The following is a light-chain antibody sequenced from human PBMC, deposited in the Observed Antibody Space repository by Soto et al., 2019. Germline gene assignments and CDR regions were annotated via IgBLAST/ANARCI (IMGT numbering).Light chain of an antibody. V-gene: IGKV4-1*01. CDR1: QSLLYDSNNKNY. Sequence: MSQSPDSLAASLGERATINCKSSQSLLYDSNNKNYLAWYQQKPGQPPKLLIYWASMRESGVPDRFSGSGSGTDFTLTITSLQAEDVAVYYCQQYYSLPLTFCGGTKVEIK. CDR2: WAS. J-gene: IGKJ4*01. CDR3: QQYYSLPLT.